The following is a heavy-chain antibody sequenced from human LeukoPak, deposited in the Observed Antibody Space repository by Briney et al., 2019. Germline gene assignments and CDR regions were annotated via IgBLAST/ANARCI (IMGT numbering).Heavy chain of an antibody. CDR2: ISGSSSTI. D-gene: IGHD3-10*01. CDR1: GFTFSSYG. J-gene: IGHJ6*02. V-gene: IGHV3-48*01. Sequence: GGSLRLSCAASGFTFSSYGMNWVRQAPGKGLEWVPYISGSSSTIYYADSVKGRFTISRDNAKNSLYLQMNSLRAEDTAVYYCARDNLWFGEAIKPYYYGMDVWGQGTTVTVSS. CDR3: ARDNLWFGEAIKPYYYGMDV.